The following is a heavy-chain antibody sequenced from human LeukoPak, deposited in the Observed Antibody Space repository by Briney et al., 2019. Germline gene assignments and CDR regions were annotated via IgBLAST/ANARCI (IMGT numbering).Heavy chain of an antibody. Sequence: SETLSLTCTVSGGSISSYYWSWIRQPPGKGLEWIGYIYYSGSTNYNPSLKSRVTISVDTSKNQFSLKLSSVTAADTAVYYCARAATYYYGSGSYYKGMAFDIWGQGTMVTVSS. J-gene: IGHJ3*02. CDR2: IYYSGST. V-gene: IGHV4-59*01. CDR3: ARAATYYYGSGSYYKGMAFDI. D-gene: IGHD3-10*01. CDR1: GGSISSYY.